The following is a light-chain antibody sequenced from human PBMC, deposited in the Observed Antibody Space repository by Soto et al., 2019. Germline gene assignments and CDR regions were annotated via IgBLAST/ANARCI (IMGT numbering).Light chain of an antibody. CDR1: SSNIGAGYH. J-gene: IGLJ2*01. CDR2: GNT. V-gene: IGLV1-40*01. Sequence: QAVVTQPPFLSGAPGQSVTISCTGSSSNIGAGYHVHWYQPTPGEAPKLLIYGNTNRPAGISDRFSGSTSGTSASLAITGLQAEDEADYFCQSYDRPVTTVVFGGGTKLAVL. CDR3: QSYDRPVTTVV.